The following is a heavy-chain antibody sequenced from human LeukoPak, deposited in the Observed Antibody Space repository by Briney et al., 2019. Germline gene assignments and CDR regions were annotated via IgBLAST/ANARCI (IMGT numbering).Heavy chain of an antibody. J-gene: IGHJ6*03. D-gene: IGHD3-10*01. CDR3: ARNLYGSGSYYPMWYYYYYMDV. Sequence: GGSLRLSCAASGFTFSSYSMNWVRQAPGKGLEWVSYISSSGSTIYYADSVKGRFTISRDNAKNSLYLQMNSLRAEDTAVYYCARNLYGSGSYYPMWYYYYYMDVWGKGTTVTISS. CDR2: ISSSGSTI. CDR1: GFTFSSYS. V-gene: IGHV3-48*04.